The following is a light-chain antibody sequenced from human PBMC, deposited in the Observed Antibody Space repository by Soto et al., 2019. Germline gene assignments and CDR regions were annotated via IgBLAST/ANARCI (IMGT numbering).Light chain of an antibody. J-gene: IGLJ1*01. CDR1: SSDVGGYNY. CDR3: SSYTSSSTFPCV. Sequence: QSVLTQPASVSGSPGQSITISCTGTSSDVGGYNYVSWYQQHPGKAPKLMIYDVSDRPSGVSNRFSGSKSGNTASLTISGLQAEDEADYYCSSYTSSSTFPCVFGTGTKVTVL. CDR2: DVS. V-gene: IGLV2-14*01.